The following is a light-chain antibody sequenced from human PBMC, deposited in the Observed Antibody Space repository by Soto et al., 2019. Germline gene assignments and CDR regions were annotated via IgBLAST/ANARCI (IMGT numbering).Light chain of an antibody. V-gene: IGLV4-69*01. J-gene: IGLJ2*01. CDR1: SGLSSYT. CDR2: VNSDGSH. CDR3: QTWGTGARI. Sequence: QPVLTQSPSASASLGGSVKLTCSLSSGLSSYTIAWHQQQPEKGPRFLMKVNSDGSHITGDEIPDRCSGSSSGTERDLTSSSLQSEDEGDCYCQTWGTGARIFGGGTKVTVL.